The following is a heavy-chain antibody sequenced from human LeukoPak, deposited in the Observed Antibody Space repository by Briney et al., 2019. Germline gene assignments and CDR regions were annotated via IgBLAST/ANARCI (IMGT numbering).Heavy chain of an antibody. Sequence: PSETLSLTCTVSGGSINYGGWIRQPPGKGLEWIGSLYYSGTTHYNPSLKSRVTISVDTSKNQFSLKLSSVTAADAAVYYCARMYYDSSGYDHANFDYWGQGTLVTVSS. CDR2: LYYSGTT. CDR1: GGSINY. V-gene: IGHV4-39*07. J-gene: IGHJ4*02. D-gene: IGHD3-22*01. CDR3: ARMYYDSSGYDHANFDY.